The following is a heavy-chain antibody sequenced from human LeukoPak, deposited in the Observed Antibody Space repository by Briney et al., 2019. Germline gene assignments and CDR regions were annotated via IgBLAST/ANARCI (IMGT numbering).Heavy chain of an antibody. J-gene: IGHJ4*02. CDR3: ASINDYGDPSGGY. V-gene: IGHV5-10-1*01. CDR2: IDPSDSYT. D-gene: IGHD4-17*01. Sequence: GESLKISCKGSGYSFTSYWINWVRQMPGKGLEWMGKIDPSDSYTNYSPSFQGHVTISADKSISTACLQWSSLKASDTAMYYCASINDYGDPSGGYWGQGTLVTVSS. CDR1: GYSFTSYW.